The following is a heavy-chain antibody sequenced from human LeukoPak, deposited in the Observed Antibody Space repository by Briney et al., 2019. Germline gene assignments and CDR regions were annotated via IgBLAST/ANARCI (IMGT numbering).Heavy chain of an antibody. CDR1: TGSISNYY. Sequence: PSETLSLTCTVSTGSISNYYWSWIRQPPGKGLEWIGYIYNSGSTNYNPSLKSRLTISLDTSKNQFSLKLSSVTAADTAVYYCAGNLDSRGPYFFAYWGQGTLVTVSS. CDR3: AGNLDSRGPYFFAY. CDR2: IYNSGST. D-gene: IGHD1-14*01. J-gene: IGHJ4*02. V-gene: IGHV4-59*01.